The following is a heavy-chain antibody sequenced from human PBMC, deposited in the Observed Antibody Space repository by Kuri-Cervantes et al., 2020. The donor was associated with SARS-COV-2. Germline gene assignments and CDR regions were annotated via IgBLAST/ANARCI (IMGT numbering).Heavy chain of an antibody. Sequence: GGSLRPSCAASGFTFSRNAMHWVRQAQGKGLEYVSSISDNGGSTYYANSVKGRFTISRDKSKNTLYLQMDNLRAEDMAVYYCAKERDTSGYYDYYMDVWGKGTTVTVSS. CDR1: GFTFSRNA. CDR3: AKERDTSGYYDYYMDV. CDR2: ISDNGGST. V-gene: IGHV3-64*01. J-gene: IGHJ6*03. D-gene: IGHD3-22*01.